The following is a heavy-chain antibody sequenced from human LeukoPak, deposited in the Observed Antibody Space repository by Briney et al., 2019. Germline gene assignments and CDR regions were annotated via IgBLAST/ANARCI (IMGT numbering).Heavy chain of an antibody. J-gene: IGHJ4*02. CDR2: IWYDGSNK. D-gene: IGHD3-10*01. V-gene: IGHV3-33*01. CDR3: ARGFILLWFGRFDY. CDR1: GFTFSSYG. Sequence: PGGSLRLSCAASGFTFSSYGMHWVRQAPGKGLEWVAVIWYDGSNKYYADSVKGRFTISRDNSKNTLYLQMNSLRAEDTAVYYCARGFILLWFGRFDYWGQGTLVTVSS.